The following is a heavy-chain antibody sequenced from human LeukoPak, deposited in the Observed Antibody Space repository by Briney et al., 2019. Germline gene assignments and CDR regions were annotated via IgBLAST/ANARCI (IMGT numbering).Heavy chain of an antibody. CDR1: GGSISSYY. Sequence: SDTLSLTCTVSGGSISSYYWSWLRQPPGKGLEWIGYIYYSGSTNYNPTRKSRVTISVDTSKNQFSLKLSSVTAADTAVYYCARHSVGSYYYGMDVWGQGTTVTVSS. CDR2: IYYSGST. V-gene: IGHV4-59*08. J-gene: IGHJ6*02. D-gene: IGHD1-26*01. CDR3: ARHSVGSYYYGMDV.